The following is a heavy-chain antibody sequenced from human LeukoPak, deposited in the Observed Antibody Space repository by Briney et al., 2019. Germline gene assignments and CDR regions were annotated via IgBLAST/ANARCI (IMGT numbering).Heavy chain of an antibody. J-gene: IGHJ4*02. Sequence: SETLSLTCAVYGGSFSGYYWSWIRQPPGKGLEWIGEINHSGSTNYNPSLKSRVTISVDTSKSQFSLKLSSVTAADTAVYYCARGSVYGYSDYWGQGTLVTVSS. D-gene: IGHD3-10*01. CDR1: GGSFSGYY. V-gene: IGHV4-34*01. CDR2: INHSGST. CDR3: ARGSVYGYSDY.